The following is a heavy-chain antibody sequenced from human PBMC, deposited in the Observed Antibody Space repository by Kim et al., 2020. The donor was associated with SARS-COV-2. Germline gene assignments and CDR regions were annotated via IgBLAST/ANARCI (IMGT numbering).Heavy chain of an antibody. CDR2: ISSSSYT. CDR3: ARARGTDIAAAVNY. Sequence: GGSLRLSCATSGFTFSDYYMSWIRQAPGKGLEWVSYISSSSYTNYADSVKGRFTISRDNAKNSLYLQMNSLRAEDTAVYYCARARGTDIAAAVNYWGQGTLVTVSS. D-gene: IGHD6-13*01. V-gene: IGHV3-11*06. CDR1: GFTFSDYY. J-gene: IGHJ4*02.